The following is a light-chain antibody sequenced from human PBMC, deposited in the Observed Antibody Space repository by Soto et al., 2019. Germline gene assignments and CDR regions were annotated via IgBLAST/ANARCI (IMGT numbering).Light chain of an antibody. CDR3: LQHNSYTWT. CDR1: QNINNN. Sequence: DIQMTQSPTAMSASVGDRVTITCRASQNINNNLAWYQHKPGKVTKRLVYAASSLEGGVPSRYSGSGSGTDFTLTISSLQPDDFATYYCLQHNSYTWTFGQGTKVEIK. V-gene: IGKV1-17*03. J-gene: IGKJ1*01. CDR2: AAS.